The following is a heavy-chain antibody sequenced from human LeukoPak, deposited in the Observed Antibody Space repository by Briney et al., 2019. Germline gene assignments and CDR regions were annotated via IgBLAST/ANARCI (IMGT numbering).Heavy chain of an antibody. CDR1: GYTFTSYD. CDR2: MNPNSGAT. CDR3: ARAPRSRGFDY. Sequence: GASVKVSCKASGYTFTSYDFNWLRQATGQGPEWMGWMNPNSGATGYAQKFQGRVTMTRSASINTAYMELTNLRSEDTAVYYCARAPRSRGFDYWGQGTLVTVSS. D-gene: IGHD3-10*01. V-gene: IGHV1-8*01. J-gene: IGHJ4*02.